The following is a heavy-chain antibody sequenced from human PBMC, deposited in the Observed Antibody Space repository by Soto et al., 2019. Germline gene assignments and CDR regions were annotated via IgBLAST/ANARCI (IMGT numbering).Heavy chain of an antibody. CDR3: VKGGWLDF. J-gene: IGHJ5*01. CDR1: GFSFSTFE. D-gene: IGHD3-16*01. V-gene: IGHV3-23*01. Sequence: EVPLLESGGGLVQPGGSLRLSCAASGFSFSTFEMSWVRQAPGRGLEWVSFISDDGSRTYYADAVKGRFTISRDNSKHTLYLQMNSLTAEDTAGYACVKGGWLDFWGQGTLVTVSS. CDR2: ISDDGSRT.